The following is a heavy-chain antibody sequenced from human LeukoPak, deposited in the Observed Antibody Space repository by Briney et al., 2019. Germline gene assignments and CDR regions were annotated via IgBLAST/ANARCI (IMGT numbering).Heavy chain of an antibody. CDR1: GYSISSGYY. D-gene: IGHD3-22*01. J-gene: IGHJ3*02. V-gene: IGHV4-38-2*02. CDR2: VTHNGGT. CDR3: ARSHYYDTSGYLVAFDI. Sequence: SSETLSLTCTVSGYSISSGYYWGCIRQPPGQGLEWIGDVTHNGGTYYNWSLKSRVTISIDTSKNQFSLKLNSVTAADTAVYYCARSHYYDTSGYLVAFDIWGHGTMVPVSS.